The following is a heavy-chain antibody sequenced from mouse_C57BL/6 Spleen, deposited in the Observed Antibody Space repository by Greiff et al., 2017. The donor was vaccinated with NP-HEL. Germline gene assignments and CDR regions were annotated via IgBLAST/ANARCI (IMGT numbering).Heavy chain of an antibody. D-gene: IGHD1-1*01. CDR2: ISNGGGST. Sequence: EVQGVESGGGLVQPGGSLKLSCAASGFTFSDYSMYWVRQTPEQRLEWVAYISNGGGSTYYPDTVKGRSTFSRDNAKNTQYLQMSRLKSEDTAMYYCARGYYGSHWYFDVWGTGTTVTVSS. J-gene: IGHJ1*03. CDR1: GFTFSDYS. CDR3: ARGYYGSHWYFDV. V-gene: IGHV5-12*01.